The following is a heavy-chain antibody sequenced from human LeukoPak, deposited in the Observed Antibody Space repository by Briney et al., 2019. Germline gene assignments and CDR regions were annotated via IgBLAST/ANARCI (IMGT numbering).Heavy chain of an antibody. CDR1: GGSISSYY. J-gene: IGHJ4*02. V-gene: IGHV4-59*01. D-gene: IGHD6-13*01. CDR3: ARGGRIAAAVIDY. CDR2: IYYSGST. Sequence: SETLSLTCTVSGGSISSYYWSWIRQPPGKGLEWIGYIYYSGSTNYNPSLKSRVTISVDTSKNQFSLKLSSVTAADTAVYYCARGGRIAAAVIDYWGQGTLVTVSS.